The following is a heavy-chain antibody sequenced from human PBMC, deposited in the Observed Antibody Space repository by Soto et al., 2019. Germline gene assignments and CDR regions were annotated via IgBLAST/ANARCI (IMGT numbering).Heavy chain of an antibody. CDR2: ISYDGSNK. D-gene: IGHD6-19*01. CDR3: AKGNRGSSGPNWFDP. Sequence: PGGSLRLSCAASGFTFSSYGMHWVRQAPGKGLEWVAVISYDGSNKYYADSVKGRFTISRDNSKNTLYLQMNSLRAEDTAVYYCAKGNRGSSGPNWFDPWGQGTLVTVSS. J-gene: IGHJ5*02. V-gene: IGHV3-30*18. CDR1: GFTFSSYG.